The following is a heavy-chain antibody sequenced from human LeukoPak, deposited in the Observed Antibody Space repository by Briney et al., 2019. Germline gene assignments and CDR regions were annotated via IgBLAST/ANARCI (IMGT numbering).Heavy chain of an antibody. Sequence: ASVKVSCKASGGTFRSYAISWVRQAPGQGLEWMGWISAYNGNTDYAQKLQGRATMTTDTSTSTAYMELRSLRSDDTAVYYCARGAYRYDFLFDHWGQGTLVTVSS. CDR1: GGTFRSYA. J-gene: IGHJ4*02. V-gene: IGHV1-18*01. D-gene: IGHD5-18*01. CDR3: ARGAYRYDFLFDH. CDR2: ISAYNGNT.